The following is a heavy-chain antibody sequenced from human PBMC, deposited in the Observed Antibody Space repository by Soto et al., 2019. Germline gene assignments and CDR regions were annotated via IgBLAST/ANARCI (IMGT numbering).Heavy chain of an antibody. Sequence: GGSLRLSCAASGFTFSSYGMHWVRQAPGKGLEWVAVISYDGSNKYYADSVKGRFTISRDNSKNTLYLQMNSLRAEDTAVYYCAKDLGDIDILTGYYKNSNYYYGMDVWGQGTTVTVSS. CDR1: GFTFSSYG. D-gene: IGHD3-9*01. J-gene: IGHJ6*02. CDR2: ISYDGSNK. V-gene: IGHV3-30*18. CDR3: AKDLGDIDILTGYYKNSNYYYGMDV.